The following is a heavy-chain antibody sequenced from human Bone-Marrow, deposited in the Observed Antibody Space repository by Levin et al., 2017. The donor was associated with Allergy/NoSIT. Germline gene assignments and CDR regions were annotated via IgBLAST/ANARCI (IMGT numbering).Heavy chain of an antibody. V-gene: IGHV4-39*07. Sequence: SETLSLTCTVSGGSISSSSYYWGWIRQPPGKGLEWIGSIYYSGSTYYNPSLKSRVTISVDTSKNQFSLKLSSVTAADTAVYYCARGLDSSSWYSGYWGQGTLVTVSS. CDR2: IYYSGST. J-gene: IGHJ4*02. CDR3: ARGLDSSSWYSGY. CDR1: GGSISSSSYY. D-gene: IGHD6-13*01.